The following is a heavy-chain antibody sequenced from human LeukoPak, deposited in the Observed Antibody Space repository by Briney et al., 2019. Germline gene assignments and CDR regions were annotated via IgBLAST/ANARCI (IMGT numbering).Heavy chain of an antibody. CDR3: ARDLTMVREETDY. V-gene: IGHV1-69*04. Sequence: ASVRVSCKASGGTFSSYAISWVRQAPGQGLEWMGRIIPILGIANYAQKFQGRVTITADKSTSTAYMELSSLRSEDTAVYYCARDLTMVREETDYWGQGTLVTVSS. CDR1: GGTFSSYA. CDR2: IIPILGIA. D-gene: IGHD3-10*01. J-gene: IGHJ4*02.